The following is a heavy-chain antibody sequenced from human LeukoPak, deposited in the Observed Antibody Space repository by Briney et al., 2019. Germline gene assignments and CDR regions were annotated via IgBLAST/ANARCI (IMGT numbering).Heavy chain of an antibody. CDR3: GRKGGYYDDPFDY. CDR1: GGSISSYY. J-gene: IGHJ4*02. CDR2: IYYSGST. D-gene: IGHD3-22*01. V-gene: IGHV4-59*01. Sequence: SETLSLTCTVSGGSISSYYWSWIRQPPGKGLEWIGYIYYSGSTNYNPSLKSRVTISVDTSKNQFSLKLSSVTAADTAVYYCGRKGGYYDDPFDYWGQGTLVTVSS.